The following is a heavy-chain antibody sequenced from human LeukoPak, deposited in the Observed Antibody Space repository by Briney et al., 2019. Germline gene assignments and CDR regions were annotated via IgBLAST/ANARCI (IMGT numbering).Heavy chain of an antibody. D-gene: IGHD2-15*01. CDR1: GFPFSSYA. CDR2: ISDSGGST. J-gene: IGHJ6*02. CDR3: VRGYSFGPYGMDV. V-gene: IGHV3-64D*09. Sequence: PGGSLSLSCSASGFPFSSYAMHWVRQAPGKGLEYVSAISDSGGSTYYADSVKGRFTISRDSSKNTLCLQMSSLRAEDTAVYFCVRGYSFGPYGMDVWGQGTTVTVSS.